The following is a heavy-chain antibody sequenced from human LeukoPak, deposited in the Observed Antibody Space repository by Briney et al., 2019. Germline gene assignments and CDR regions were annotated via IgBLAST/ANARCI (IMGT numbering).Heavy chain of an antibody. J-gene: IGHJ4*02. D-gene: IGHD4-17*01. CDR2: INSDGIST. CDR1: AFTFSSYW. CDR3: AKGGATVIDY. Sequence: GGSLRLSCAASAFTFSSYWMHWVRHAPGKGLVWVSRINSDGISTSYADSVKGRFTISRDNAKNTLYLQMNRLRAEDTAVYYCAKGGATVIDYWGQGTLVTVSS. V-gene: IGHV3-74*01.